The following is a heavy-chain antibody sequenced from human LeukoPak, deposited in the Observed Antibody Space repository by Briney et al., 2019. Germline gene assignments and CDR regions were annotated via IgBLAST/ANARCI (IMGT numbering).Heavy chain of an antibody. Sequence: SETLSLTCTVSGGSISSSTYYWGWIRQPPGKGLEWIGSLYYSGSTYYNPSLKSRVTISVDTPKNQFSLKLSSVTAADTAVYYCARESDRYCFSTSCPNWYDPWGQGTLVTVSS. J-gene: IGHJ5*02. D-gene: IGHD2-2*01. CDR3: ARESDRYCFSTSCPNWYDP. CDR2: LYYSGST. V-gene: IGHV4-39*07. CDR1: GGSISSSTYY.